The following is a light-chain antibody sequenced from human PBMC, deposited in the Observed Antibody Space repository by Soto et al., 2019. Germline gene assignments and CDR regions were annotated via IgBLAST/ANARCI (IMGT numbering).Light chain of an antibody. Sequence: EIVITQSPATVPVSPGERVTLSFRASQSVSIDLAWYQQKPGQAPRLLIYGASTRATDIPPSFTGSGSGTKFTLTISSLQSEDIAVYYCQQYNKWPQTFGQGTKVDIK. CDR1: QSVSID. V-gene: IGKV3-15*01. J-gene: IGKJ1*01. CDR2: GAS. CDR3: QQYNKWPQT.